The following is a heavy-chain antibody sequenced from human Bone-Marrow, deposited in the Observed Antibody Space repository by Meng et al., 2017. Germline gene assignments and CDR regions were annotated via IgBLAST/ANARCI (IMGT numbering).Heavy chain of an antibody. J-gene: IGHJ6*02. CDR3: ARDPHDYGDYVPRSNYYYYGMDV. CDR1: GYTFTSYY. D-gene: IGHD4-17*01. Sequence: ASVKVSCKASGYTFTSYYMHWVRQAPGQGLEWMGIINPSGGSTSYAQKFQGRVTMTGDTSISTAYMELSGLRSDDTAMYYCARDPHDYGDYVPRSNYYYYGMDVWGQGTMVTVSS. CDR2: INPSGGST. V-gene: IGHV1-46*01.